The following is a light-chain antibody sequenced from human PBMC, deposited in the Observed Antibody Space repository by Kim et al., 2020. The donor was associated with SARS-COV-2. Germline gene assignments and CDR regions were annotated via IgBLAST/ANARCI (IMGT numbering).Light chain of an antibody. CDR1: SLRSYY. CDR3: NSRDSSGNHYV. J-gene: IGLJ1*01. Sequence: SSELNQDPAVSVALGQTVRITCQGDSLRSYYASWYQQKPGQAPVLVIYGKNNRPSGIPDRFSGTSSGNTASLTITGAQAEDDADYYCNSRDSSGNHYVFGTGTKVTVL. CDR2: GKN. V-gene: IGLV3-19*01.